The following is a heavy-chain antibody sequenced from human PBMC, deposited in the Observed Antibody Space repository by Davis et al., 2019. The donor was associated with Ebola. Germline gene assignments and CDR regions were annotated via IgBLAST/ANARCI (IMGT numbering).Heavy chain of an antibody. Sequence: PSETLSLTCTVSGGFISNYYWSWIRQPPGKGLEWIGEINHSGSTNYNPSLKSRVTISVDTSKNQFSLKLSSVTAADTAVYYCALFSLIAARQTWGQGTLVTVSS. V-gene: IGHV4-34*01. CDR1: GGFISNYY. J-gene: IGHJ4*02. CDR3: ALFSLIAARQT. CDR2: INHSGST. D-gene: IGHD6-6*01.